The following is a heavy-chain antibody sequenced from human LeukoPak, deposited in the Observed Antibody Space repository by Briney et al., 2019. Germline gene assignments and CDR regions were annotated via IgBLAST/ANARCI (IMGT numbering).Heavy chain of an antibody. Sequence: SVTVSCKASGGTFSSYAISWVRQAPGQGLEWMGRIIPILGIANYAQKFQGRVTITADKSTSTAYMELSSLRSEDTAVYYCARQRSEQWLDVWGQGTLVTVSS. D-gene: IGHD6-19*01. CDR1: GGTFSSYA. CDR2: IIPILGIA. CDR3: ARQRSEQWLDV. J-gene: IGHJ4*02. V-gene: IGHV1-69*04.